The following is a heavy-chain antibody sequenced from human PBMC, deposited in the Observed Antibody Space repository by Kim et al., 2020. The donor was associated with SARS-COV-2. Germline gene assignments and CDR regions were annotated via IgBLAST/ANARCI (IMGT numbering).Heavy chain of an antibody. J-gene: IGHJ3*02. CDR3: AKDRVIMIVVVAEDSFDI. Sequence: KGRFTISRDNSKNTLYLQMNSLRAEDTAVYYCAKDRVIMIVVVAEDSFDIWGQGTMVTVSS. D-gene: IGHD3-22*01. V-gene: IGHV3-23*01.